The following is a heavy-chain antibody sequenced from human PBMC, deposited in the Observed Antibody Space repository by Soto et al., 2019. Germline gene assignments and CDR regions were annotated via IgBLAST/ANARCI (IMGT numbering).Heavy chain of an antibody. Sequence: SETLSLTCTVSGGSISSGGYYWSWIRQHPGKGLEWIGYIYYSGSTYYNPSLKSRVTISVDTSKNQFSLKLSSVTAADTAVYYCARNPRRRIVEGPLIDYWGQGTLVTVSS. CDR2: IYYSGST. J-gene: IGHJ4*02. CDR1: GGSISSGGYY. V-gene: IGHV4-31*03. D-gene: IGHD3-22*01. CDR3: ARNPRRRIVEGPLIDY.